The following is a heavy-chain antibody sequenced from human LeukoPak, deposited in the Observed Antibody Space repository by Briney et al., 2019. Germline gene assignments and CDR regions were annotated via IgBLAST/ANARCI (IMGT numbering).Heavy chain of an antibody. V-gene: IGHV4-61*01. J-gene: IGHJ4*02. CDR3: ARVAYYYDSSGYPYFLYFGY. D-gene: IGHD3-22*01. CDR2: IYYSGST. CDR1: GGSVSSGSYY. Sequence: SETLSLTCTVSGGSVSSGSYYWSWLRQPPGKGLEWIRYIYYSGSTNYNPSLKSRVTISVDTSKNQFSLKLSSVTAADTAVYYCARVAYYYDSSGYPYFLYFGYWGQGTLVTVSS.